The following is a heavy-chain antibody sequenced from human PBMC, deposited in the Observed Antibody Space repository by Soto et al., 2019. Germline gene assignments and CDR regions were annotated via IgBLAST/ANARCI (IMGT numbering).Heavy chain of an antibody. CDR1: GGSISSSSYY. V-gene: IGHV4-39*07. J-gene: IGHJ5*02. Sequence: SETLSLACTVAGGSISSSSYYWGWVRQPPGKGLEWIGCIYYSGNTYYNPSLKSRVTISAARSKNQFSLKLSSVTAADTAVYYCARVPDRWGQGTLVTVSS. CDR2: IYYSGNT. CDR3: ARVPDR.